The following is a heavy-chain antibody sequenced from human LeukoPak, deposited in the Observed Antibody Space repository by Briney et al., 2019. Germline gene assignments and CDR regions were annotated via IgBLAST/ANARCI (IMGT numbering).Heavy chain of an antibody. CDR2: INHSGST. V-gene: IGHV4-34*01. CDR1: GGSFGGYY. CDR3: ASSPLYKVWGSYRYLGDYFDY. Sequence: SETLSLTCAVYGGSFGGYYWSWIRQPPGKGLEWIGEINHSGSTNYNPSLKSRVTISVDTSKNQFSLKLSSVTAADTAVYYCASSPLYKVWGSYRYLGDYFDYWGQGTLVTVSS. D-gene: IGHD3-16*02. J-gene: IGHJ4*02.